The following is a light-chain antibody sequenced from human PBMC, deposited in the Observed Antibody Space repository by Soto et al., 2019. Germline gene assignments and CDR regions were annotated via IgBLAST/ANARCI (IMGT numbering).Light chain of an antibody. CDR3: QQYSKWPLT. CDR1: QSVSSS. V-gene: IGKV3-15*01. Sequence: EIVLTQSPGTLSLSPGERATLSCRASQSVSSSFLTWYQQKPGQAPRLLIYGASTRATGIPARFSGSGSGTEFILTISSLQSEDFAVYYCQQYSKWPLTFGGGTKVDNK. J-gene: IGKJ4*01. CDR2: GAS.